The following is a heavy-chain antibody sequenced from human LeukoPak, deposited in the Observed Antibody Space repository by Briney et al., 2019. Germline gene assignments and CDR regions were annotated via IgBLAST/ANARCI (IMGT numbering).Heavy chain of an antibody. CDR3: ASSSTYYDFWSGPPHWDY. D-gene: IGHD3-3*01. V-gene: IGHV3-23*01. CDR1: GFTFSSYA. CDR2: ISGSGGST. J-gene: IGHJ4*02. Sequence: GGSLRLSCAASGFTFSSYAMSWVRQAPGKGLEWVSAISGSGGSTYYADSVKGRFTISRDNSKNTLYLQMNSLRAEDTAVYYCASSSTYYDFWSGPPHWDYWGQGTLVTVSS.